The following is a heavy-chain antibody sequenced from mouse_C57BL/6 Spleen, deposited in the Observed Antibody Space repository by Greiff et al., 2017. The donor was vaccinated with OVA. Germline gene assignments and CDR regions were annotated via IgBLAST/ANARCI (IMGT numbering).Heavy chain of an antibody. CDR3: ARDWGEAWFAY. D-gene: IGHD4-1*01. CDR2: IDPSDSYT. J-gene: IGHJ3*01. CDR1: GYTFTSYW. Sequence: QVQLQQPGAELVMPGASVKLSCKASGYTFTSYWMHWVKQRPGQGLEWIGEIDPSDSYTNYNQKFKGKSTLTVDKSSSTAYMQLSSLTSEDSAVYYCARDWGEAWFAYWGQGTLVTVSA. V-gene: IGHV1-69*01.